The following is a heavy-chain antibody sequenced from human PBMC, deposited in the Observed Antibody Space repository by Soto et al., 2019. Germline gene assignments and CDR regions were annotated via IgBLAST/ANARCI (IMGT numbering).Heavy chain of an antibody. CDR3: ARSPPFWSRYYVHYYYYGMDV. Sequence: GASVKVSCKASGYTFTGYYMHWVRQAPGQGLEWMGWINPNSGGTNYAQKFQGRVTMTRDTSISTAYMELSRLRSDDTAVYYCARSPPFWSRYYVHYYYYGMDVWGQGTTVTVSS. CDR1: GYTFTGYY. J-gene: IGHJ6*02. V-gene: IGHV1-2*02. CDR2: INPNSGGT. D-gene: IGHD3-3*01.